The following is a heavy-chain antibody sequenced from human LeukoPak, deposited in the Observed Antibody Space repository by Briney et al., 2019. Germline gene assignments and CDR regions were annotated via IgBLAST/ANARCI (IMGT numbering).Heavy chain of an antibody. CDR1: GYTFTSYY. J-gene: IGHJ4*02. D-gene: IGHD3-22*01. Sequence: ASVKVSCKASGYTFTSYYMHWVRQAPGQRLEWMGWINAGNGNTKYSQKFQGRVTITRDTSASTAYMELSSLRSEDTAVYYCARKYYDSSGYYSHFDYWGQGTLVTVSS. CDR3: ARKYYDSSGYYSHFDY. V-gene: IGHV1-3*01. CDR2: INAGNGNT.